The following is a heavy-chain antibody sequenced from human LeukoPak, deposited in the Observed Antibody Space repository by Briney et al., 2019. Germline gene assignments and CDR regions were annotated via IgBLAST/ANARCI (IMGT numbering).Heavy chain of an antibody. CDR3: ARIGCSSTSCPDYFDY. D-gene: IGHD2-2*01. V-gene: IGHV3-53*01. CDR2: IYSGGST. CDR1: GFTVSSNY. Sequence: GGFLRLSCAASGFTVSSNYMSWVRQAPGKGLEWVSVIYSGGSTYYADSVKGRFTISRDNSKNTLYLQMNSLRAEDTAVYYCARIGCSSTSCPDYFDYWGQGTLVTVSS. J-gene: IGHJ4*02.